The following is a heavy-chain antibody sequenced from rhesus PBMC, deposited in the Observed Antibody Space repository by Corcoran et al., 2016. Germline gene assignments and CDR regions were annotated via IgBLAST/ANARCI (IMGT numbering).Heavy chain of an antibody. CDR1: GDSIRANW. CDR3: ARDPATGYFDF. J-gene: IGHJ4*01. D-gene: IGHD6-31*01. CDR2: IDGSFGTT. Sequence: QVQLQESGPGLVKPSETLSLICIVSGDSIRANWWSWIRTHPGEGLEWIGEIDGSFGTTTYSPSLKSRVTISKDASRNQLSLKVTSVTAADTAVYYCARDPATGYFDFWGQGVLVPVSS. V-gene: IGHV4-80*01.